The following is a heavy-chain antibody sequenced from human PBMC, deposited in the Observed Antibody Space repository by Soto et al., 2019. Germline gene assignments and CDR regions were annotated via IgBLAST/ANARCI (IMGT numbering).Heavy chain of an antibody. CDR3: AREQYDYGDYIDY. J-gene: IGHJ4*02. V-gene: IGHV4-30-2*01. Sequence: TSETLSLTCAVSGDSISSGGYSWGWIRQPPGKGLEWIGYIYHSGSTYYNPSLKSRVTISVDTSKNQFSLKLSSVTAADTAVYYCAREQYDYGDYIDYWGQGTLVTVSS. CDR2: IYHSGST. CDR1: GDSISSGGYS. D-gene: IGHD4-17*01.